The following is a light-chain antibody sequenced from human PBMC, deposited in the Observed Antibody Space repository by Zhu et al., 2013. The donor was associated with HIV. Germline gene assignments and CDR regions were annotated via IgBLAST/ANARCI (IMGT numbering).Light chain of an antibody. V-gene: IGKV1-5*03. CDR1: QNVNNW. CDR3: QHYLRFPWT. J-gene: IGKJ1*01. Sequence: DIQMTQSPSTLSASVGDRVTITCRANQNVNNWLAWYQQRPGKAPNLLIHTASTRVSGVPSRFSGSGSGTEFTLTISSLQPDDFATYYCQHYLRFPWTFGQGTKVEIK. CDR2: TAS.